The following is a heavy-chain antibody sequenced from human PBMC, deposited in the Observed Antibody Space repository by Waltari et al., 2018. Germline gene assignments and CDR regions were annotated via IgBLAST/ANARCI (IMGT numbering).Heavy chain of an antibody. CDR1: GGSISSSNW. CDR2: IYHSGST. V-gene: IGHV4-4*02. Sequence: QVQLQESGPGLVKPSGTLSLTCAVSGGSISSSNWWSWVRQPPGKGLEWIGEIYHSGSTNYNPSLKSRVTISVDKSKNQFSLKMSTVTAADTAVYYCARETAVAGTYYYYGMDVWGQGTTVTVSS. CDR3: ARETAVAGTYYYYGMDV. D-gene: IGHD6-19*01. J-gene: IGHJ6*02.